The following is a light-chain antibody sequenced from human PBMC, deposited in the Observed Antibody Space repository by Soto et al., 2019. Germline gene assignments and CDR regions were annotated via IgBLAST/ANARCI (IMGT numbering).Light chain of an antibody. CDR3: QQRNSWPRA. CDR1: QSISSD. J-gene: IGKJ1*01. Sequence: EIVLTQSPATLFLSPGETATVSCRASQSISSDLAWYQQKPGQAPRLLIYDASNSENGIPARFSGSGSGTDFTLTISSLEPEDLAVYYCQQRNSWPRAFGQGTKVEVK. V-gene: IGKV3-11*01. CDR2: DAS.